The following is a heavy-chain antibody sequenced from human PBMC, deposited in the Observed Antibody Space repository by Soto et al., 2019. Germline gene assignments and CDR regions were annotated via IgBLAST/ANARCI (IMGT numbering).Heavy chain of an antibody. V-gene: IGHV1-18*01. J-gene: IGHJ4*02. CDR1: GYTFSNYG. CDR2: ISAYNGNT. Sequence: QVQLVQSGAEVKKPGASVKVSCKTSGYTFSNYGINWVRQAPGQGLEWMGWISAYNGNTNFAQKPQGRVSLTTDTSSTTAYMELRSLTSDDTAVYYCARDLVPGYTGFSDYWGQGTLVTVSS. D-gene: IGHD5-12*01. CDR3: ARDLVPGYTGFSDY.